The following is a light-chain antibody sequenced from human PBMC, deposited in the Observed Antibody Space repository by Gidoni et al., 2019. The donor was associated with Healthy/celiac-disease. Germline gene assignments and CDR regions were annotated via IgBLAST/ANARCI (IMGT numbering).Light chain of an antibody. CDR1: QSISSY. CDR2: AAS. CDR3: QQSYSTPRT. V-gene: IGKV1-39*01. J-gene: IGKJ2*01. Sequence: DIQMTQSPSSLSASVGGRVTITCRASQSISSYLNWYQQKPGKAPKLLIYAASSLQSGVPSRFSGSGSGTDFTLTISSLQPEDFATYYCQQSYSTPRTFXQXTKLXIK.